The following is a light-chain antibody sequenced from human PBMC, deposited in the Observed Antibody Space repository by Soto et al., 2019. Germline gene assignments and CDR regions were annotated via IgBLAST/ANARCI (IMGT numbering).Light chain of an antibody. V-gene: IGKV1-8*01. Sequence: AIRMTQSPSSLSASTGDRVTITCRASQGISSYLAWYQQKPGKAPKLLIYAASTLQSGVPSRFSGSGSGTDFTLTISCLQSEDSATYYCQQYYSYPPGTFGQGTKVDIK. J-gene: IGKJ1*01. CDR1: QGISSY. CDR2: AAS. CDR3: QQYYSYPPGT.